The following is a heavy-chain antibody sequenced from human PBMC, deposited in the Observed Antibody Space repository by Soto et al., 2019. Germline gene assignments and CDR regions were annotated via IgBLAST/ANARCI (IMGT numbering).Heavy chain of an antibody. Sequence: EVQLVESGGGLVQPGGSLRLSCVASGIPVSSNYMTWVRQAPGKGLEWVSVLHSGGDTYYANSVKSRFTISRHDSTNTLFLQMNRLTAEDTAVYYCARDSPYYYASRMDVWGQGTTVTVSS. CDR1: GIPVSSNY. CDR2: LHSGGDT. J-gene: IGHJ6*02. CDR3: ARDSPYYYASRMDV. D-gene: IGHD3-10*01. V-gene: IGHV3-53*04.